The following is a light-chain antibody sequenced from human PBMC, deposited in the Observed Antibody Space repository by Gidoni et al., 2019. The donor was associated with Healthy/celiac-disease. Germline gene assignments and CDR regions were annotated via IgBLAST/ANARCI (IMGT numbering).Light chain of an antibody. CDR3: CSYAGSSTFVV. J-gene: IGLJ2*01. CDR2: DVN. CDR1: SGDVGGYSF. Sequence: QSALTPPRSVSGSPGQSVTISCTGTSGDVGGYSFVSWYQQRPGLAPKLILFDVNTRPSGVPDRFSGSKSGNTASLTISGLQTDDEADYYCCSYAGSSTFVVFGGGTKLTVL. V-gene: IGLV2-11*01.